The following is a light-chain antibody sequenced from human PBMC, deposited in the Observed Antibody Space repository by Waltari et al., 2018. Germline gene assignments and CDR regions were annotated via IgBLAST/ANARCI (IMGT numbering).Light chain of an antibody. CDR2: GAS. V-gene: IGKV3-20*01. CDR3: QHYVALPAT. J-gene: IGKJ1*01. Sequence: EIVLTQSPDTLYLSPGERATIAGRASQSVGRSLAWYQQKPGQAPGLLIFGASNRATGSPDRFSGSGSGTDFSRTISRLEPEDFAVYYCQHYVALPATFGQGTKVEIK. CDR1: QSVGRS.